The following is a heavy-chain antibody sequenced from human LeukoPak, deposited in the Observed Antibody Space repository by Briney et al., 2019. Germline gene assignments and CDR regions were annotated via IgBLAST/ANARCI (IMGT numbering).Heavy chain of an antibody. J-gene: IGHJ4*02. CDR1: GSTFSSYG. CDR2: ISYDGSNK. D-gene: IGHD3-9*01. V-gene: IGHV3-30*18. Sequence: GRSLRLSCAASGSTFSSYGMHWVRQAPGKGLEWVAVISYDGSNKYYADSVKGRFTISRDNSKNTLYLQMNSLRAEDTAVYYCAKGDYDILTGFPTGGFDYWGQGTLVTVSS. CDR3: AKGDYDILTGFPTGGFDY.